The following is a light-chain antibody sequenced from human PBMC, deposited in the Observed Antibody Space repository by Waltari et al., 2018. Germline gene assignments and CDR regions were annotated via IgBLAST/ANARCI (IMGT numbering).Light chain of an antibody. CDR2: ATC. J-gene: IGLJ3*02. V-gene: IGLV7-46*01. Sequence: QAVVTQEPSVTVSPGGTVTPSCGSTTGVVTSGHYPYWFHQKPGQTPRTLLFATCNKHSWTPARLSGSLPGGKAALTLSGAQPEDEAEYYCLVSYNDARSVCGGGTKLTVL. CDR3: LVSYNDARSV. CDR1: TGVVTSGHY.